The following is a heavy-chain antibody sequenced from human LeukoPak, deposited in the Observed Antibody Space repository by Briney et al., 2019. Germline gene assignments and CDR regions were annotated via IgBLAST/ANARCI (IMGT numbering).Heavy chain of an antibody. V-gene: IGHV4-59*12. CDR1: GGSISSYY. CDR3: ARDGVGATVEYYFDY. D-gene: IGHD1-26*01. CDR2: IYYSGST. J-gene: IGHJ4*02. Sequence: SETLSLTCTVSGGSISSYYWSWIRQPPGKGLEWIGYIYYSGSTNYNPSLKSRVTISVDTSKNQFSLKLSSVTAADTAVYYCARDGVGATVEYYFDYWGQGTLVTVSS.